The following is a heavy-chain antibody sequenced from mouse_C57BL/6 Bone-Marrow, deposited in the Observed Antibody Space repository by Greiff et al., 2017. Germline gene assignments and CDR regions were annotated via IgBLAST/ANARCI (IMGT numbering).Heavy chain of an antibody. Sequence: VQLQQSGAELVKPGASVKISCKASGYAFSSYWMNWVKQRPGKGLEWIGQIYPGDGDTNYNGKFKGKATLTADKSSITAYMQLSSLTSEDSAVSFCARTKSITTLDYWGQGTTLTVSS. D-gene: IGHD1-2*01. J-gene: IGHJ2*01. CDR2: IYPGDGDT. V-gene: IGHV1-80*01. CDR3: ARTKSITTLDY. CDR1: GYAFSSYW.